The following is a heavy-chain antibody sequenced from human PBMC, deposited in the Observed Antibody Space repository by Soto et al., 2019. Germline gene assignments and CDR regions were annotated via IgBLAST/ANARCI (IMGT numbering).Heavy chain of an antibody. V-gene: IGHV4-59*11. CDR1: GGSISSHF. CDR2: IYHSGTT. D-gene: IGHD2-2*01. CDR3: ARVPGP. J-gene: IGHJ5*02. Sequence: PSETLSLTCTVSGGSISSHFWTWIRQPPGKGLEWIGYIYHSGTTNYNPSLKSRVTISVDTSKNQFSLKLSSVTAADTAVYYCARVPGPWGQGTLVTVPQ.